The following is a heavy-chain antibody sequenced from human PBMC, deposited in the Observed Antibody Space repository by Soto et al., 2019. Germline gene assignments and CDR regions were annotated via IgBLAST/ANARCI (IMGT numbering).Heavy chain of an antibody. V-gene: IGHV3-64*01. CDR3: ARGPEYSFDY. J-gene: IGHJ4*02. CDR1: GFTFSSYA. CDR2: ISSNGGST. Sequence: EVQLVESGGGLVQPGGSLRLSCAASGFTFSSYAMHWVRQAPGKGLEYVSAISSNGGSTYYANSVKGRFTISRDNSKNPLYLKRGSWRAEEMAVFYCARGPEYSFDYGAREPWSPSPQ.